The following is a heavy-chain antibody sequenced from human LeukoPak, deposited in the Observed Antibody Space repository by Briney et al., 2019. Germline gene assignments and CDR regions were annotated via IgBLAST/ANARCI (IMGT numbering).Heavy chain of an antibody. Sequence: PSETLSLTCTVSGGSISSYYWSWIRQPAGKGLEWIGRIYTSGSTNSNPSLKSRVTISVDTSKNQFSLKLSSVTAADTAVYYCARGDIVVVPAATTVHYYYYYGMDVWGQGTTVTVSS. CDR1: GGSISSYY. V-gene: IGHV4-4*07. CDR3: ARGDIVVVPAATTVHYYYYYGMDV. CDR2: IYTSGST. D-gene: IGHD2-2*01. J-gene: IGHJ6*02.